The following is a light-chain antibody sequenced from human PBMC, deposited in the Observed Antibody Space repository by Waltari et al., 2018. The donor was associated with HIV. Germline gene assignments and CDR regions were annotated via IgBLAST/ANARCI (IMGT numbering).Light chain of an antibody. V-gene: IGLV6-57*01. CDR3: QSYETSNPVV. CDR1: SGNLDSNS. J-gene: IGLJ2*01. Sequence: NFMLTQPHSVSASPGKTVTISCTRRSGNLDSNSLQAYQQRPGTSPTTVIYEDKKRPPGVPDRFSGSIDISSNSASLTISGLKTEDEADYYCQSYETSNPVVFGGGTKLTVL. CDR2: EDK.